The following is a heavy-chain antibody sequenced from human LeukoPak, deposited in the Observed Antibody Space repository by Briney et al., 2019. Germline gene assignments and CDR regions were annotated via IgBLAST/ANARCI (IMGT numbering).Heavy chain of an antibody. CDR1: GFTFGSHA. CDR3: GKTTVGYSSGQKPAWPVDY. Sequence: GGSLRLSCEASGFTFGSHAMYWVRQAPGKGLEWVAGICGSGGSPHYADSVKGRSTISRDNSRNTVYLQINSLRADDTAVYYCGKTTVGYSSGQKPAWPVDYWGQGTLVTVSS. J-gene: IGHJ4*02. CDR2: ICGSGGSP. D-gene: IGHD5-18*01. V-gene: IGHV3-23*01.